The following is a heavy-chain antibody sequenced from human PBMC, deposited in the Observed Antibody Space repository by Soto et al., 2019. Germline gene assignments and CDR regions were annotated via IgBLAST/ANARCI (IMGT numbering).Heavy chain of an antibody. CDR1: GFTFNYYW. CDR2: IHSDGSST. CDR3: ARRRCLGGSCYGGNWLDP. V-gene: IGHV3-74*01. J-gene: IGHJ5*02. Sequence: GGSLRLSCAASGFTFNYYWMHWVRQAPGQGLVWVSHIHSDGSSTTYADSVKGRFTISRDNAKNTLYLQMNNLRVEDTAFYYCARRRCLGGSCYGGNWLDPWGQGILVTVSS. D-gene: IGHD2-15*01.